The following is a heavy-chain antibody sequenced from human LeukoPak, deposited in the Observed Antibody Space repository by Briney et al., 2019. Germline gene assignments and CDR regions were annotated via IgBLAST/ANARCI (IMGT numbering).Heavy chain of an antibody. CDR2: INPSGSA. Sequence: SETLSLTCAVSGGSFSGYYWSWIRQPPGKGLQWIGEINPSGSANYNPSLKSQVSISVDTSKNQFSLKLSSVTAADTAVYYCARMYSSSWYTHWGQGTLVTVSS. CDR1: GGSFSGYY. V-gene: IGHV4-34*01. J-gene: IGHJ4*02. D-gene: IGHD6-13*01. CDR3: ARMYSSSWYTH.